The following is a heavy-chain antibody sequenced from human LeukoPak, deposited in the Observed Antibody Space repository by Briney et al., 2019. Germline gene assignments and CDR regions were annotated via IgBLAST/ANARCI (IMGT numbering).Heavy chain of an antibody. V-gene: IGHV3-7*01. D-gene: IGHD3-16*01. CDR1: GFTFSSHW. Sequence: PGGSLRLSCAASGFTFSSHWMSWVRQAPGKGLEWVGNIQPDGSEQYPVDSVKGRFTISRDNARNSMFLQMTSLRVEDTAVYYCASQSYARFDPWGQGTLVTVSS. J-gene: IGHJ5*02. CDR3: ASQSYARFDP. CDR2: IQPDGSEQ.